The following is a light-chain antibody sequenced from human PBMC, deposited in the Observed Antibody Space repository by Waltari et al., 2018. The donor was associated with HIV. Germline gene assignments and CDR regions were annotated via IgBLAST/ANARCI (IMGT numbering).Light chain of an antibody. CDR3: HQYGSSPDT. Sequence: DTALTQSPGTLSLSPGEAAILSCRTSQPVSSSHLGWYQQKPGQAPRLLVYGASTRAAGIPDRFSGSGSGADFTLSISRLEPEDFAVYYCHQYGSSPDTFGQGTKV. V-gene: IGKV3-20*01. CDR1: QPVSSSH. CDR2: GAS. J-gene: IGKJ1*01.